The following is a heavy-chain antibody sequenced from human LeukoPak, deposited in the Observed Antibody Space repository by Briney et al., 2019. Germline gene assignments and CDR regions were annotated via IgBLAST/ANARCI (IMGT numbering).Heavy chain of an antibody. CDR1: GFTLSSYS. CDR3: ARDRVAAAGLFDY. CDR2: ISSSSSHI. Sequence: GGSLRLSCAVSGFTLSSYSMNWVRQAPGKGLEWVSSISSSSSHIYYADSVKGRFTISRDNSKNTLYLQMNSLRAEDTAVYYCARDRVAAAGLFDYWGQGTLVTVSS. V-gene: IGHV3-21*01. D-gene: IGHD6-13*01. J-gene: IGHJ4*02.